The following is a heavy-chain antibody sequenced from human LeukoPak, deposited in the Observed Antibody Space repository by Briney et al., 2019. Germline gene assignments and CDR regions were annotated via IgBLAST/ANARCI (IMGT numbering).Heavy chain of an antibody. CDR3: AKLLVTNYFDY. V-gene: IGHV3-30*18. CDR2: ISYDGSNK. J-gene: IGHJ4*02. CDR1: GFTFSSYG. Sequence: GGSLRLSCAASGFTFSSYGMHWVRQAPGKGLAWVAVISYDGSNKYYADSVKGRFTISRDNSKNTLYLQMNSLRAEDTAVYYCAKLLVTNYFDYWGQGTLVTVSS. D-gene: IGHD3-9*01.